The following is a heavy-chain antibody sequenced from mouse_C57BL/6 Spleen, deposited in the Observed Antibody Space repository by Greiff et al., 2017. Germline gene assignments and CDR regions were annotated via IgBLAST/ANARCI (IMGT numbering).Heavy chain of an antibody. D-gene: IGHD1-1*01. V-gene: IGHV5-12*01. CDR1: GFTFSDYY. Sequence: EVQVVESGGGLVQPGGSLKLSCAASGFTFSDYYMYWVRQTPEKRLEWVAYISNGGGSTYYPDTVKGRFTISRDNAKNTLYLQMSRLKSEDTAMYYCARHGGTTVVDWYFDVWGTGTTVTVSS. J-gene: IGHJ1*03. CDR3: ARHGGTTVVDWYFDV. CDR2: ISNGGGST.